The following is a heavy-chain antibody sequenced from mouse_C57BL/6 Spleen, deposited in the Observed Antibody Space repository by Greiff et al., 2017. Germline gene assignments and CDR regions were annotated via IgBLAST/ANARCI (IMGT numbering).Heavy chain of an antibody. CDR3: ARAYYDYDGFAY. J-gene: IGHJ3*01. D-gene: IGHD2-4*01. CDR2: ILPGSVST. V-gene: IGHV1-9*01. CDR1: GYPFPGYW. Sequence: QVQLQQSGAELMKPGASVKLSCKATGYPFPGYWIAWVKQRPGHGLEWIGEILPGSVSTNYNEKFKGKATFTADTSSHTAYMQLSSLTTEDSAIYYCARAYYDYDGFAYWGQGTLVTVSA.